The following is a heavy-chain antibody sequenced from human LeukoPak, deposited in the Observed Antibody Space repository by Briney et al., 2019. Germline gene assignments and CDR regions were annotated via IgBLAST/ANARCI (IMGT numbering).Heavy chain of an antibody. J-gene: IGHJ3*02. CDR3: AREKGPLTTVVRGAFDI. V-gene: IGHV1-18*01. CDR1: GYTFTSYG. D-gene: IGHD4-23*01. CDR2: ISAYNGNT. Sequence: ASVKVSCKASGYTFTSYGISWVRQAPGQGLEWMGWISAYNGNTNYAQKLQGRVTMTTDTSTSTAYMELSRLRSDDTAVYYCAREKGPLTTVVRGAFDIWGQGTMVTVSS.